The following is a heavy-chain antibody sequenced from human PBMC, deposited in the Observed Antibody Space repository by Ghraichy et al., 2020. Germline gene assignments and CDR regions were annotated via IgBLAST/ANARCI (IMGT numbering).Heavy chain of an antibody. D-gene: IGHD3-3*01. CDR1: GGSFSGYY. CDR2: INHSGST. CDR3: ARAIASGPSGIHAFGVVKLDP. J-gene: IGHJ5*02. V-gene: IGHV4-34*01. Sequence: SETLSLTCAVYGGSFSGYYWSWIRQPPGKGLEWIGEINHSGSTNYNPSLKSRVTISVDTSKNQFSLKLSSVTAADTAVYYCARAIASGPSGIHAFGVVKLDPWGQGTLVTVSS.